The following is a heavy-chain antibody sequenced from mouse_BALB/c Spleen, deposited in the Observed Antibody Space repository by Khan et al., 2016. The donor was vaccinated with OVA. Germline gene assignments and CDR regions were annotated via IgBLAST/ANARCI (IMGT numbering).Heavy chain of an antibody. CDR1: GFTFSNYV. D-gene: IGHD1-2*01. J-gene: IGHJ4*01. CDR3: ARRRGLTTATGIDYVMDY. CDR2: ISSGSSYA. V-gene: IGHV5-9-3*01. Sequence: EVQLVESGGDLVKPGGSVKLSCAASGFTFSNYVMYWVRQTPGKRLEWVGTISSGSSYASYADRLKGRFTISRENSTNTLYLHLSSLRSEDTAIYYWARRRGLTTATGIDYVMDYWGQGTSVTVSS.